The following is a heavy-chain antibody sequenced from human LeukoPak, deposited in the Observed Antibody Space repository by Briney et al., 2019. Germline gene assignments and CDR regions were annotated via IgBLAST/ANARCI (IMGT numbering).Heavy chain of an antibody. V-gene: IGHV4-39*07. CDR3: ARSDSTSSQFDY. D-gene: IGHD2-2*01. CDR1: GGSISSSTYH. Sequence: PSETLSLTCTVSGGSISSSTYHWGWIRQPPGKGLEWIGSIYYSGSTNYNPSLKSRVTISVDTSKNQFSLKLSSVTAADTAVYYCARSDSTSSQFDYWGQGTLVTVSS. CDR2: IYYSGST. J-gene: IGHJ4*02.